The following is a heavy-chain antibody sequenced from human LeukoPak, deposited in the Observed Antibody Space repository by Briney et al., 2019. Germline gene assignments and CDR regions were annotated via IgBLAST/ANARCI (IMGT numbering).Heavy chain of an antibody. CDR2: INHSGST. Sequence: SETLSLTCTVSGGSISSSSYYWGWIRQPPGKGLEWIGEINHSGSTNYNPSPKSRVTISVDTSKNQFSLKLSSVTAADTAVYYCARGARCSGGSCYSSYYYYYGMDVWGQGTTVTVSS. CDR1: GGSISSSSYY. V-gene: IGHV4-39*07. CDR3: ARGARCSGGSCYSSYYYYYGMDV. J-gene: IGHJ6*02. D-gene: IGHD2-15*01.